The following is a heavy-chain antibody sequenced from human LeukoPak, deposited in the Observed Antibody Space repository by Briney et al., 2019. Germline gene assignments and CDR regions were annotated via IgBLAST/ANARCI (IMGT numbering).Heavy chain of an antibody. CDR2: ISYGDGTA. Sequence: GGSLRLSCAASGFTFRSYAMNWVRQSPGKGLEWVSSISYGDGTAFYAGSVKGRFTVSRDNSRTILYLQMDSLRAEDMAVYYCAKDRGYTGYDSGGIDFWGQGTLVTVSS. D-gene: IGHD5-12*01. V-gene: IGHV3-23*01. J-gene: IGHJ4*02. CDR1: GFTFRSYA. CDR3: AKDRGYTGYDSGGIDF.